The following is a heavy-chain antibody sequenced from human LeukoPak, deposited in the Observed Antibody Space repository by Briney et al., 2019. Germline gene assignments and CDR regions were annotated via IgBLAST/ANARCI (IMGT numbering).Heavy chain of an antibody. Sequence: GASVKVSCKASGYTFTGYYMHWVRQAPGQGLEWMGWTNPNSGGTNYAQKFQGRVTMTRDTSISAAYMELSRLRSDDTAVYYCARSMAPSGSLYFQHWGQGTLVTVSS. J-gene: IGHJ1*01. V-gene: IGHV1-2*02. D-gene: IGHD6-13*01. CDR3: ARSMAPSGSLYFQH. CDR1: GYTFTGYY. CDR2: TNPNSGGT.